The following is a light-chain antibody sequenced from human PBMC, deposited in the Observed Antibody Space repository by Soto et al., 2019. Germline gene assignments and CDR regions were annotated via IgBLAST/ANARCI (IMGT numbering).Light chain of an antibody. V-gene: IGKV1-5*01. J-gene: IGKJ1*01. CDR1: QGISNW. CDR2: DAS. CDR3: QQYDSFPWT. Sequence: DIPMTQSPSTLSASVGDRVTITCRASQGISNWLAWYQQKPGKPPKLLIYDASGLDSGVPSRFSGSGYGTEFTLTISGLQPEDFATFYCQQYDSFPWTFGQGTNVDIK.